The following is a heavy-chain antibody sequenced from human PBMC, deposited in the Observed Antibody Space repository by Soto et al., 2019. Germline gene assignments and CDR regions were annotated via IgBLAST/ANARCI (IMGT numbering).Heavy chain of an antibody. CDR2: SIPIFGTA. V-gene: IGHV1-69*12. D-gene: IGHD6-19*01. CDR1: GGTFSSYA. J-gene: IGHJ6*02. Sequence: QVQLVQSGAEVKKPGSSVKVSCKASGGTFSSYAISWVRQAPGQGLEWMGGSIPIFGTANYAQKFQGRVTITADESTSKAYMELSSLRSEDTAVYYCARVAAVAGMYYYYGMDVWGQGNTVTVSS. CDR3: ARVAAVAGMYYYYGMDV.